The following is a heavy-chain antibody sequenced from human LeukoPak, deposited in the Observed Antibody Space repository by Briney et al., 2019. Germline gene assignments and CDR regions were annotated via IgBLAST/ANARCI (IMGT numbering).Heavy chain of an antibody. J-gene: IGHJ4*02. CDR2: ISGSGGST. D-gene: IGHD6-19*01. V-gene: IGHV3-23*01. Sequence: GGSLRLSCAATGFTFSSYAMSWVRQAPGKGLEWVSAISGSGGSTYYADSVKGRFTISRDNSKNTLYLQMNSLRAEDTAVYYCAEDTGYSSHSPGGYWGQGTLVTVSS. CDR1: GFTFSSYA. CDR3: AEDTGYSSHSPGGY.